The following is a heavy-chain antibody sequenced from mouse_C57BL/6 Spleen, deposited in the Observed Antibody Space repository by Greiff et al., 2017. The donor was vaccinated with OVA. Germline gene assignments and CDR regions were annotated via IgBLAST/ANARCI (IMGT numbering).Heavy chain of an antibody. D-gene: IGHD1-1*01. CDR2: INPNNGGT. CDR3: ARGYYGFPYAMDY. V-gene: IGHV1-26*01. J-gene: IGHJ4*01. CDR1: GYTFTDYY. Sequence: EVQLQQSGPELVKPGASVKISCKASGYTFTDYYMNWVKQSHGKSLEWIGDINPNNGGTSYNQKFKGKATLTVAKSSSTAYMELRSLTSEDSAVYYCARGYYGFPYAMDYWGQGTSVTVSS.